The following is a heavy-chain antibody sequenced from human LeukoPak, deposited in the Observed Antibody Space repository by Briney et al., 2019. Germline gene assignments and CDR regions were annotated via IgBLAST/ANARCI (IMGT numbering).Heavy chain of an antibody. V-gene: IGHV1-69*13. CDR3: ARGREGYSYGSRDFDY. CDR2: IIPIFGTA. J-gene: IGHJ4*02. D-gene: IGHD5-18*01. CDR1: GGTFSSYA. Sequence: SVKVSCKASGGTFSSYAISWVRQAPGQGLEWMGGIIPIFGTANYAQKFQGRATITADESTSTAYMELSSLRSEDTAVYYCARGREGYSYGSRDFDYWGQGTLVTVSS.